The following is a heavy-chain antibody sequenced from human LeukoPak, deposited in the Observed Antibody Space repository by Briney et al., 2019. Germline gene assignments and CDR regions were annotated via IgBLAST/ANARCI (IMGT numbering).Heavy chain of an antibody. CDR2: ISAYNGNI. Sequence: ASVKVSCKASGYTFTSYGISWVRQAPGQGLEWMGWISAYNGNIHYPQKFQGRVTMTTETSTSTAHMELRSLRSDDTAVYYCARVSPLGVYCSSTTCYGDNWLDPWSQGTLVTVSS. CDR1: GYTFTSYG. CDR3: ARVSPLGVYCSSTTCYGDNWLDP. V-gene: IGHV1-18*01. J-gene: IGHJ5*02. D-gene: IGHD2-2*01.